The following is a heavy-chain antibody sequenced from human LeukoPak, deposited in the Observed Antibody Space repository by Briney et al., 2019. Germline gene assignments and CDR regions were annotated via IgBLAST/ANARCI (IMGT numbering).Heavy chain of an antibody. CDR3: ARGYCSGSSCYSGFYFDY. V-gene: IGHV3-7*01. J-gene: IGHJ4*02. D-gene: IGHD2-15*01. CDR2: KKQDEIER. CDR1: GFTFTSYW. Sequence: GGSLRLSCVASGFTFTSYWMSWVRQAPGKGLEWVANKKQDEIERYFVDSVKGRFTLSRDNAKNSLYLQMNSLRAEDTAVYYCARGYCSGSSCYSGFYFDYWGQGALVTVSS.